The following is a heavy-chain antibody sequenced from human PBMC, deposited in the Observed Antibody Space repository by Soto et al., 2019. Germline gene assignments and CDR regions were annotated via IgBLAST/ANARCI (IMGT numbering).Heavy chain of an antibody. D-gene: IGHD5-12*01. CDR2: IYLSGST. CDR1: GYSIVSGYY. CDR3: ARVAPSGDIDV. V-gene: IGHV4-38-2*02. J-gene: IGHJ6*02. Sequence: KTSEPLSPTFSVPGYSIVSGYYWGWIRQPPVKSLQWIANIYLSGSTYYSPSLRSRVTISLDTSRNQFSLTVRSVTASDTATYYCARVAPSGDIDVWGQGTSVTVSS.